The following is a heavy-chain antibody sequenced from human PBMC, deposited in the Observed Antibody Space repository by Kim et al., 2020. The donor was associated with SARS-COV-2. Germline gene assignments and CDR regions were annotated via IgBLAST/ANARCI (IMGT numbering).Heavy chain of an antibody. Sequence: SETLSLTCAVYGGSFSGYYWSWIRQPPGKGLEWIGEINHSGSTNYNPSLKSRVTISVDTSKNQFSLKLSSVTAADTAVYYCARARGYFSGGSLDYWGQGTLVTVSS. CDR2: INHSGST. CDR1: GGSFSGYY. V-gene: IGHV4-34*01. D-gene: IGHD2-15*01. CDR3: ARARGYFSGGSLDY. J-gene: IGHJ4*02.